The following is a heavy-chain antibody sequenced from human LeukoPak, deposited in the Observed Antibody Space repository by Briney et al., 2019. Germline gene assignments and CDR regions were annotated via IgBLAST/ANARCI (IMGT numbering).Heavy chain of an antibody. Sequence: PSETLSLTCTVSGGSISSYYWSGIRQPPGKGLEWIGYINDSGSTNSNPSLKSRVTMSVDTSKNQFSLKLSSVTAADTAVYYCTRRGRNNWGEGNDYWGQGTLVTVSS. CDR3: TRRGRNNWGEGNDY. D-gene: IGHD1-1*01. CDR2: INDSGST. J-gene: IGHJ4*02. CDR1: GGSISSYY. V-gene: IGHV4-59*08.